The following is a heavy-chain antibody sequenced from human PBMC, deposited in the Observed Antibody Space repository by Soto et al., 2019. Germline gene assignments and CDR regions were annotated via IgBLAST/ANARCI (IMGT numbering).Heavy chain of an antibody. CDR2: IYYSGST. CDR3: ARQRTSVVTQAYFDS. Sequence: SETLSLTCTVTGDSINNRSYYWGWIRQPPGKGLEWIGSIYYSGSTYNNPSLKSRVSMSVDTSKNQFSLKLRSVTPADTALYYCARQRTSVVTQAYFDSWGQGSLVTVSS. D-gene: IGHD2-21*02. V-gene: IGHV4-39*01. J-gene: IGHJ4*02. CDR1: GDSINNRSYY.